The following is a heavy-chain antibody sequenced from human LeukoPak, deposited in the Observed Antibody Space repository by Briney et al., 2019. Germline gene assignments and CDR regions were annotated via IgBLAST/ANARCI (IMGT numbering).Heavy chain of an antibody. CDR3: ARALQDNYGYEGGAFDI. V-gene: IGHV4-30-2*01. CDR2: FYHSGST. J-gene: IGHJ3*02. CDR1: GGSISSCGYH. D-gene: IGHD5-18*01. Sequence: PSETLSLTCAVTGGSISSCGYHGLWIRQPPGKALEWIVHFYHSGSTYYTPSLKSRVTISVDRSKNQFSLKLSSVTAADTAVYYCARALQDNYGYEGGAFDIWGQGTMVTVSS.